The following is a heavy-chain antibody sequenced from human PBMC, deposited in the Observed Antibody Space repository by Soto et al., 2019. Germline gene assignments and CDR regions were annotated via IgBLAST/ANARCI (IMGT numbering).Heavy chain of an antibody. J-gene: IGHJ4*02. CDR2: ISYDGSDN. Sequence: QVQLVESGGGVVQPGRSLRLSCAASGFTFSSYAMHWVRQAPGKGLEWVAVISYDGSDNYYADSVKGRFTISRDNSKSTLNLQINSLRADETVVYYCAKALGELSPESSDYWGQGTLITVSS. CDR3: AKALGELSPESSDY. V-gene: IGHV3-30*18. D-gene: IGHD3-16*02. CDR1: GFTFSSYA.